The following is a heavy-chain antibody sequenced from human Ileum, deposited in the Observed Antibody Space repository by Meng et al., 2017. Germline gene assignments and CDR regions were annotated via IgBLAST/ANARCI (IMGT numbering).Heavy chain of an antibody. CDR3: VRSFTSGWGNFDY. CDR2: IDWDDDK. J-gene: IGHJ4*02. D-gene: IGHD6-19*01. CDR1: GFSLSTSGMR. V-gene: IGHV2-70*04. Sequence: SGPTLVKPTQTLTLTCTFSGFSLSTSGMRVAWIRQSPGKALEWLARIDWDDDKYYSTSLRSRLSISKDTSINQVVLTMANMDPVDTATYYCVRSFTSGWGNFDYWGQGFLVTAPQ.